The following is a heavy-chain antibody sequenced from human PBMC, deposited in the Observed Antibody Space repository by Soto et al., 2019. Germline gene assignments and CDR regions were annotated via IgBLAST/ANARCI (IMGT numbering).Heavy chain of an antibody. CDR1: GYAFTTYG. Sequence: QVHLVQSGAEVKKPGASVKVSCKGSGYAFTTYGITWVRQAPGQGLEWMGWISAHNGNTNYAQKLQGRVTVTRDTATSTAYMELRSLRSDDSAVYYCARGRYGDYWGQGALVTVSS. J-gene: IGHJ4*02. D-gene: IGHD1-1*01. V-gene: IGHV1-18*01. CDR2: ISAHNGNT. CDR3: ARGRYGDY.